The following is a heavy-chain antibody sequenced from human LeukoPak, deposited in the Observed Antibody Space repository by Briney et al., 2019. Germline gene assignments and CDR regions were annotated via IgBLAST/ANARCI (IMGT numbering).Heavy chain of an antibody. D-gene: IGHD3-16*01. CDR3: ARGPIGGTNWFDP. CDR2: IYYSGST. Sequence: SETLSLTCTVSGGSISSYYWSWIRQPPGRGLEWIGYIYYSGSTNYNPSLKSRVTISVDTSKNQFSLKLSSVTAADTAVYYCARGPIGGTNWFDPWGQGTLVTVSS. CDR1: GGSISSYY. J-gene: IGHJ5*02. V-gene: IGHV4-59*01.